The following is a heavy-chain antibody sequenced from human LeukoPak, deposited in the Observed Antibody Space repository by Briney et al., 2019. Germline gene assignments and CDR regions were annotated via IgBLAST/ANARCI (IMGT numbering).Heavy chain of an antibody. CDR2: MNPNSGNT. D-gene: IGHD6-6*01. CDR1: GYTFTSYD. J-gene: IGHJ6*03. V-gene: IGHV1-8*03. Sequence: ASVKVSCKASGYTFTSYDINWVRQATGQGLEWMGWMNPNSGNTGYAQRFQGRVTITRNTSISTAYMELSSLRSEDTAVYYCARGDSIAARPGSSYYYYYMDVWGKGTTVTVSS. CDR3: ARGDSIAARPGSSYYYYYMDV.